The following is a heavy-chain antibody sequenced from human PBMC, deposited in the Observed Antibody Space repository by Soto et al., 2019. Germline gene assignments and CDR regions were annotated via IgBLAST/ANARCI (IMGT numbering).Heavy chain of an antibody. CDR1: GYTFTSYG. CDR2: ISAYNGNT. J-gene: IGHJ5*02. V-gene: IGHV1-18*04. Sequence: ASVKVSCKASGYTFTSYGISWVRQAPGQGLEWMGWISAYNGNTNYAQKLQGRVTMTTDTSTSTAYMELRSLRSDDTAVYYCARDTVGSGYPNWLDPWGQGTMVTVYS. D-gene: IGHD3-22*01. CDR3: ARDTVGSGYPNWLDP.